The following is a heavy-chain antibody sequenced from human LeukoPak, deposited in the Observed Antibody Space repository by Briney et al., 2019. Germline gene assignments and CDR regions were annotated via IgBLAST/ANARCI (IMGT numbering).Heavy chain of an antibody. J-gene: IGHJ6*03. Sequence: GGSLRLSCAASGFTFSSYWMSWVRQAPGKGLEWVANIKQDGSEKYYVDSVKGRFIISRDNAKNSIYLQMNSLRAEDTAVYYCAKGAFRDQVQGYYYMDVWGKGNTVTVSS. CDR3: AKGAFRDQVQGYYYMDV. CDR2: IKQDGSEK. CDR1: GFTFSSYW. V-gene: IGHV3-7*01. D-gene: IGHD3-10*01.